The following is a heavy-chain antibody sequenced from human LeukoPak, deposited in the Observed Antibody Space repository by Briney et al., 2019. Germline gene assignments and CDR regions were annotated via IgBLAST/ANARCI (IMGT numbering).Heavy chain of an antibody. CDR3: ARAQGSHGGDFDY. V-gene: IGHV3-74*01. CDR2: INSDASST. CDR1: GFTFSSYW. Sequence: GGSLRLSCAASGFTFSSYWMHWVRQAPGKGLVWVSRINSDASSTNYADSVKGRFTIPRDNAKNTLYLQMNSLRAEDTAVYYCARAQGSHGGDFDYWGQGTLVTVSS. J-gene: IGHJ4*02.